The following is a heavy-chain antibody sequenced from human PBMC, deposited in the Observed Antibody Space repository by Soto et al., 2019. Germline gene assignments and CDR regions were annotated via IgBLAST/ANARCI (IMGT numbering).Heavy chain of an antibody. J-gene: IGHJ4*02. V-gene: IGHV3-30-3*01. CDR2: ISYDGSNK. CDR1: GFTFSSYA. Sequence: QVQLVESGGGVVQPGRSLRLSCAASGFTFSSYAMHWVRQAPGKGLEWVAVISYDGSNKYYADSVKGRFTISRDNSKNTLYLQMNSLRAEDTAVYYCARGLIPGYSSSCQNYGGQGTLVTVSS. D-gene: IGHD6-13*01. CDR3: ARGLIPGYSSSCQNY.